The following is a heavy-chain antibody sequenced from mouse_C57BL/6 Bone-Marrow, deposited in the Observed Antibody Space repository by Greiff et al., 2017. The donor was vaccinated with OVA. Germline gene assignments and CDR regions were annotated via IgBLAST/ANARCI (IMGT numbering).Heavy chain of an antibody. Sequence: QVQLQQPGAELVMPGASVKLSCKASGYTFTSYWMHWVKQRPGQGLEWIGEIDPSDSYTNYNQKFKGKSTLTVDKSSSTAYMQLSSLTSEDSAVYYSARDSSGYYYWGQGTTLTVSS. J-gene: IGHJ2*01. CDR1: GYTFTSYW. CDR3: ARDSSGYYY. CDR2: IDPSDSYT. V-gene: IGHV1-69*01. D-gene: IGHD3-2*01.